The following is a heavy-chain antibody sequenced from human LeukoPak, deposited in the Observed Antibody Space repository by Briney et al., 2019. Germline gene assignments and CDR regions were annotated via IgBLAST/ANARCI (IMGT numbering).Heavy chain of an antibody. CDR2: ISGSGAST. D-gene: IGHD4-17*01. CDR1: GFTFSSYA. J-gene: IGHJ4*02. V-gene: IGHV3-23*01. CDR3: AKSVSEMTTVPYYFDY. Sequence: GGSLRLSCVASGFTFSSYAMSWVRQAPGKGLEWVSAISGSGASTYYADSVKGRFTISRDTSKNTLYLQMNSLRAEDTAVYYCAKSVSEMTTVPYYFDYWGQGTLVTVSS.